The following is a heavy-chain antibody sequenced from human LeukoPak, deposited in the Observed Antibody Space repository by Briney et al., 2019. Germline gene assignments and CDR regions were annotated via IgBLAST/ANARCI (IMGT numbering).Heavy chain of an antibody. V-gene: IGHV4-31*03. CDR3: ARVNRGVWGSYRSSIDY. CDR1: GGSISSGGYY. Sequence: SETLSLTCTVSGGSISSGGYYWSWIRQHPGKGLEWIGYIYYSGSTYYNPSLKSRVTISVDTSKNQFSLKLSSVTAADTAVYYCARVNRGVWGSYRSSIDYWGQGTLATVSS. CDR2: IYYSGST. J-gene: IGHJ4*02. D-gene: IGHD3-16*02.